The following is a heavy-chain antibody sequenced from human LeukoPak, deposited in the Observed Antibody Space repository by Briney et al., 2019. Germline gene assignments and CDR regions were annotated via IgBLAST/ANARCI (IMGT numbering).Heavy chain of an antibody. V-gene: IGHV1-2*02. Sequence: GASVKVSCKASGYTFTSYDINWVRQAPGQGLEWMGWINPNSGGTSYAQKFQGRVTMTRDTSISTAYMELSRLRSDDTAVYYCARDVYYYGSGSYYGYYYYCMDVWGKGTTVTISS. D-gene: IGHD3-10*01. CDR1: GYTFTSYD. CDR2: INPNSGGT. J-gene: IGHJ6*03. CDR3: ARDVYYYGSGSYYGYYYYCMDV.